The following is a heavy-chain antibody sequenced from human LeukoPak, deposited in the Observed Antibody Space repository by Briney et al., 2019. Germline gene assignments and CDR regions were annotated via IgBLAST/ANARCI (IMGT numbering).Heavy chain of an antibody. D-gene: IGHD5-12*01. V-gene: IGHV3-23*01. J-gene: IGHJ4*02. CDR3: AGDQGGYPDY. Sequence: AGGSLRLSCSVSGFNIKSAAWNWVRQAPGKGLEWVSTIGSAGTDTYYPDSAEGRSTISRDTSRNALYLQVDSLRADDAAVYYCAGDQGGYPDYWGQGALVTVSS. CDR2: IGSAGTDT. CDR1: GFNIKSAA.